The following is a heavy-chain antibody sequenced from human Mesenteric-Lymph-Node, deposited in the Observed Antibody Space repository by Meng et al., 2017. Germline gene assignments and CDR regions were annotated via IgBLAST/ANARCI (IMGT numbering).Heavy chain of an antibody. J-gene: IGHJ4*02. CDR3: ARRRGGSGRDC. V-gene: IGHV4-30-4*01. D-gene: IGHD3-10*01. CDR2: IYYTGIT. CDR1: VSSICSGENA. Sequence: HVQPQGSRPELVQLCRSLYLICTGSVSSICSGENAWSCNRQPPGKGCDGIGSIYYTGITYYNPSLKSRVTISVDTSKNQFSLKLSSVTATDTAVYYCARRRGGSGRDCWGQGTLVTVSS.